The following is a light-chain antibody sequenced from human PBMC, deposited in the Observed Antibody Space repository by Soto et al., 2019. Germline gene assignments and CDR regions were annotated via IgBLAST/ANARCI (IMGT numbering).Light chain of an antibody. J-gene: IGLJ2*01. CDR3: QYYDNSLSGFV. CDR1: SSNIGAGYD. V-gene: IGLV1-40*01. CDR2: GNN. Sequence: QSVLTQPPSVSGAPGQRVTISCTGSSSNIGAGYDVHWYQQLPGTAPNLLIYGNNNRPSGVPDRFSGSKSGTSASLAIAGLQDDDEADYYCQYYDNSLSGFVFGGGTKLTVL.